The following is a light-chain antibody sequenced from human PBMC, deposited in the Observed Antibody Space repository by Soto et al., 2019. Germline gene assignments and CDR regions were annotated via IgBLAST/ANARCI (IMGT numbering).Light chain of an antibody. V-gene: IGLV2-11*01. CDR1: SSDVGGYNY. CDR3: CSYAGSYTFYV. CDR2: DVT. J-gene: IGLJ1*01. Sequence: QCALTQPRSVSGSPGQSVTISCTGTSSDVGGYNYVSWYQQHPGKAPKLMIYDVTKRPSGVPGRFSGSKSGNTASLTISGLQAEDEADYYCCSYAGSYTFYVFGTGTKVTVL.